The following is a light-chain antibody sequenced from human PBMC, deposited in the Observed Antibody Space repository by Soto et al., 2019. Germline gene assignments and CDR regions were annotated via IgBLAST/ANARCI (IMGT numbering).Light chain of an antibody. CDR1: QTISSNF. CDR2: AVS. CDR3: QQCGSSPWT. V-gene: IGKV3-20*01. Sequence: EIVLTQSPGTLSLSPGEGATLACRASQTISSNFLAWYQQKPGQAPRLLIYAVSIRATGIPDRFSGSGSGTDFTLTISRLEPEDFAVYYCQQCGSSPWTFGQGTTVEIK. J-gene: IGKJ1*01.